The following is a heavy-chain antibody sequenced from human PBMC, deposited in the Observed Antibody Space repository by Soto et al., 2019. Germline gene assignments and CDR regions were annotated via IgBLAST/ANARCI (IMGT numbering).Heavy chain of an antibody. Sequence: PGGSLRLSCAASGFTFSSYAMSWVRQAPGKGLEWVSAISGSGGSTYYADSVKGRFTISRDNSKNTLYLQMNSLRAEDTAVYYCAKDAKITMVRGVISGFDPWGQGTLVTVSS. V-gene: IGHV3-23*01. J-gene: IGHJ5*02. CDR1: GFTFSSYA. CDR2: ISGSGGST. D-gene: IGHD3-10*01. CDR3: AKDAKITMVRGVISGFDP.